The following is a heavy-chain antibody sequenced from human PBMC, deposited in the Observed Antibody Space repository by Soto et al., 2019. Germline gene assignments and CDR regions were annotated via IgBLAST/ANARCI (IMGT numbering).Heavy chain of an antibody. CDR1: GGSISSGGYY. Sequence: QVQLQESGPGLVKPSQTLSLTCTVSGGSISSGGYYWSWIRQHPGKGLEWIGYIYYSGSTYYNPSLKSRVTISVDTSKNQFSLKLSFVAGADTGVYSCAKGGPSGNFDYWGQGTLVTVSS. J-gene: IGHJ4*02. CDR3: AKGGPSGNFDY. CDR2: IYYSGST. V-gene: IGHV4-31*03. D-gene: IGHD3-10*01.